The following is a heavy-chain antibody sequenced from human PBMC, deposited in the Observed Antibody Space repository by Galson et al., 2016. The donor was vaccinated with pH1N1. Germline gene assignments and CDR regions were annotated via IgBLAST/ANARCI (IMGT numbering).Heavy chain of an antibody. CDR1: GFTFNKYA. CDR2: ISGSGRDT. Sequence: SLRLSCAASGFTFNKYAMTWVRQAPGKGLEWVSAISGSGRDTYYADSVKGRFTISRDNSKDTVYLQMNSLTVEDTAIYYCAKAPRRVFNDYGVDYWGQGTLVTVSS. J-gene: IGHJ4*02. CDR3: AKAPRRVFNDYGVDY. V-gene: IGHV3-23*01. D-gene: IGHD4-17*01.